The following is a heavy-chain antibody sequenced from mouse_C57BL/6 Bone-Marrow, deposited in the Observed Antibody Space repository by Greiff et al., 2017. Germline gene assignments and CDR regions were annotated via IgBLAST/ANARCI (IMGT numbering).Heavy chain of an antibody. CDR2: IWSDGST. Sequence: VQGVESGPGLVAPSQSLSITCTVSGFSLTSYGVHWVRQPPGKGLEWLVVIWSDGSTTYNSALKSRLSISKDNSKSQVFLKMNSLQTDDTAMYYCASAPLTTVVAADAVDYWGQGTSVTDSS. V-gene: IGHV2-6*03. CDR1: GFSLTSYG. CDR3: ASAPLTTVVAADAVDY. D-gene: IGHD1-1*01. J-gene: IGHJ4*01.